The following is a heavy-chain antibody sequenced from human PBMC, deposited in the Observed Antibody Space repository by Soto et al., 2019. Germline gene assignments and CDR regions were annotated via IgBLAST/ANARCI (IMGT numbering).Heavy chain of an antibody. CDR2: IGPESGAT. J-gene: IGHJ4*02. D-gene: IGHD5-12*01. CDR3: GRGRSGQIVVYY. CDR1: GYTFTGHY. V-gene: IGHV1-2*02. Sequence: ASVKVSCKASGYTFTGHYIHWVRQAPEQGPEWMGEIGPESGATRYAQKFQGRVTMTRDMSITTVYMELNNLSPDDTAVYYCGRGRSGQIVVYYWGQGTPVTVSS.